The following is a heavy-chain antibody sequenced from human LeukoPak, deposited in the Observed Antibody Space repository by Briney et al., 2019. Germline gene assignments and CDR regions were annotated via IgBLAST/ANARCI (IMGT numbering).Heavy chain of an antibody. CDR2: INPNSGGT. CDR3: ARDRGPDWWGSFDS. CDR1: GYTFTGHY. J-gene: IGHJ4*02. D-gene: IGHD3-16*01. Sequence: ASVKVSCKASGYTFTGHYIHWVRQAPGQGLEWMGWINPNSGGTNYEQKFQGRVSMTRETSSTTVYMGLNRLKSDDTAVFYCARDRGPDWWGSFDSWGQGTLVTVSS. V-gene: IGHV1-2*02.